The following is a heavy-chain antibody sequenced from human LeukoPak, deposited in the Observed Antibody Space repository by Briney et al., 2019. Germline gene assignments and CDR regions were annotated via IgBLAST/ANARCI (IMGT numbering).Heavy chain of an antibody. D-gene: IGHD6-13*01. J-gene: IGHJ5*02. Sequence: SETLSLTCAVYGGSFSGYYWSWIRQPPGKGLDWIGEINHSGSTNYNPSLKSRVTISVDTSKNQFSLKLSSVTAADTAVYYCARGRRAAAGTGLNWFDPWGQGTLVTVSS. CDR2: INHSGST. V-gene: IGHV4-34*01. CDR1: GGSFSGYY. CDR3: ARGRRAAAGTGLNWFDP.